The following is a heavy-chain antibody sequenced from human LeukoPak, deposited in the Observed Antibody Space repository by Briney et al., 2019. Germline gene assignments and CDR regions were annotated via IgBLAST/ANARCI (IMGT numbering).Heavy chain of an antibody. Sequence: PGGSLRLSCAASGFTFSSYWMSWVRQAPGKGLEWVANIKQDGSEKYYVDSVKGRFTISRDNAKNSLYLQMNSLRAEDTAVYYCARGPIAVAGTGLIDPWGQGTLVTVSS. CDR1: GFTFSSYW. V-gene: IGHV3-7*01. CDR2: IKQDGSEK. J-gene: IGHJ5*02. CDR3: ARGPIAVAGTGLIDP. D-gene: IGHD6-19*01.